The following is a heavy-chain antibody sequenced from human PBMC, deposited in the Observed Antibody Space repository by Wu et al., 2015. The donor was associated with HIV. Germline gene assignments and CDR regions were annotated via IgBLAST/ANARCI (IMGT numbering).Heavy chain of an antibody. Sequence: QVQLVQSGSEVKKPGASVKVSCKASGYIFNNYGMSWIRQAPGQGLEWLGWINTYKGNTNYRQKVQDRFTMTIDASTTTVYMELRALRSDDTAVYYCARELGYGHESTGYLRAFDMWGHGTMVTVSS. CDR3: ARELGYGHESTGYLRAFDM. J-gene: IGHJ3*02. V-gene: IGHV1-18*01. CDR1: GYIFNNYG. D-gene: IGHD3-22*01. CDR2: INTYKGNT.